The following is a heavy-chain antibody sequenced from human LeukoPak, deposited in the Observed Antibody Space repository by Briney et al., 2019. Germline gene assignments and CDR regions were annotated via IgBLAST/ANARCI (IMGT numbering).Heavy chain of an antibody. CDR3: ASTRLLLTYYYYGMDV. CDR2: INHSGST. Sequence: SETLSLTCAVYGGSFSGYYWSWIRQPPGKGLEWIGEINHSGSTNYNPSLKSRVTISVDTSKNQFSLKLSSETAADTAVYYCASTRLLLTYYYYGMDVWGQGTTVTVSS. D-gene: IGHD3-10*01. V-gene: IGHV4-34*01. J-gene: IGHJ6*02. CDR1: GGSFSGYY.